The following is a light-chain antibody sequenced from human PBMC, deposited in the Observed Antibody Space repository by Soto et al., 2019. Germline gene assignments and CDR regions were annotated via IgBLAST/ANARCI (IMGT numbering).Light chain of an antibody. CDR3: QQVNSYPPT. CDR1: QGIYNH. CDR2: GAS. J-gene: IGKJ2*01. V-gene: IGKV1-9*01. Sequence: IQLTQSPSSLSASIGDRVTITCRASQGIYNHFAWYQQKPGTAPRLLIYGASTLQTGVPSRFSGSGSGTDFTLTISSLQPEDFATYYCQQVNSYPPTFGQGTKLEI.